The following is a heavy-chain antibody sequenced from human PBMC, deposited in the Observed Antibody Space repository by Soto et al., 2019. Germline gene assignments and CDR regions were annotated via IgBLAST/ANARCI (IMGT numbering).Heavy chain of an antibody. Sequence: PSQTLSLTCAISGDSVSSNSAAWNWIRQSPSRGLEWLGRTYYRSKWYNDYAVSVKSRITINPDTSKNQFSLQLNSVTPEDTAVYYCARDVRYNWNYVYYYYYMDVWGKGTTVTVSS. V-gene: IGHV6-1*01. D-gene: IGHD1-7*01. CDR3: ARDVRYNWNYVYYYYYMDV. CDR1: GDSVSSNSAA. CDR2: TYYRSKWYN. J-gene: IGHJ6*03.